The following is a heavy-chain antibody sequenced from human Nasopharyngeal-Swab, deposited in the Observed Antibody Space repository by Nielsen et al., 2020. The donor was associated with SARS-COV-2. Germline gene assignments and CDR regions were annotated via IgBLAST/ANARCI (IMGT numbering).Heavy chain of an antibody. V-gene: IGHV1-2*04. CDR3: ARAAKGYCSSTSCYSIPEYYYYYMDV. J-gene: IGHJ6*03. Sequence: WVRQAPGQGLEWMGWINPNSGGTNYAQKFQGWVTMTRDTSISTAYMELSRLRSDDTVVYYCARAAKGYCSSTSCYSIPEYYYYYMDVWGKGTTVTVSS. CDR2: INPNSGGT. D-gene: IGHD2-2*01.